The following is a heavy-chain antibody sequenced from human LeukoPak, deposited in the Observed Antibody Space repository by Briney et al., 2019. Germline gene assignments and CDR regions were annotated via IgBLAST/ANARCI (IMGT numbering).Heavy chain of an antibody. CDR1: GFTFSNYN. D-gene: IGHD2-2*01. CDR2: ISSSSSYI. V-gene: IGHV3-21*01. Sequence: PWGSLRLSCVASGFTFSNYNMNWVRQAPGKGLEWVSSISSSSSYIYYADSVKGRFTISRDNAKNSLYLQMNSLRAEDTAVYYCARYCSSTSCLDYWGQGTLVTVSS. J-gene: IGHJ4*02. CDR3: ARYCSSTSCLDY.